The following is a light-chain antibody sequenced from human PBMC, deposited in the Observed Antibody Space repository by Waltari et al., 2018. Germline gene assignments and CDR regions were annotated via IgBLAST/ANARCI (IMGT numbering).Light chain of an antibody. CDR3: QQSYSPLT. Sequence: DFQMTQSPSSLSASVGDRVTITCRASQSIRTYLNWYQQKPGKAPNLLIYAASSLQSVVPPRFSGSRSGTDFTFTISSLQPEDFATYYCQQSYSPLTFGGGTKVEIK. CDR1: QSIRTY. CDR2: AAS. J-gene: IGKJ4*01. V-gene: IGKV1-39*01.